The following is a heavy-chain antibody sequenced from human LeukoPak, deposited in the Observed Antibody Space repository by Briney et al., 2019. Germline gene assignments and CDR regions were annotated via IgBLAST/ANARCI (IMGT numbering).Heavy chain of an antibody. CDR2: IKSKTDGGIT. V-gene: IGHV3-15*01. CDR3: TTVDSSGWLFDY. CDR1: GFTFSNAW. D-gene: IGHD6-19*01. J-gene: IGHJ4*02. Sequence: GGSLRLSCAASGFTFSNAWMSWVRQAPGKGLEWVGRIKSKTDGGITDYAAPVKGRFTISRDDSKNTLYLQMNSLKTEDTAVYYCTTVDSSGWLFDYWGQGTLVTVSS.